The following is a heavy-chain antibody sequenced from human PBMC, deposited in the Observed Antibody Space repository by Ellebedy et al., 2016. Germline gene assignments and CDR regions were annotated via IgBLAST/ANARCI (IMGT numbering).Heavy chain of an antibody. CDR2: IYPGDSDT. CDR1: GYSFTSYW. CDR3: ARRGQWLVWSDAFDI. V-gene: IGHV5-51*01. D-gene: IGHD6-19*01. Sequence: ASVKVSCKGSGYSFTSYWIGWVRQMPGKGLGWMGIIYPGDSDTRYSPSFQGQVTISADKSISTAYLQWSSLKASDTAMYYCARRGQWLVWSDAFDIWGQGTMVTVSS. J-gene: IGHJ3*02.